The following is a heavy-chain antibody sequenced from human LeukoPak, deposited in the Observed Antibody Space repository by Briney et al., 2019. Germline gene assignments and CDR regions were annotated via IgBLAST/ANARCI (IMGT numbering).Heavy chain of an antibody. J-gene: IGHJ4*02. D-gene: IGHD2-21*01. V-gene: IGHV1-69*16. CDR3: ARVSGESSGTSYSNQFFDY. Sequence: SVKTSCKASGGTFGTFPISWVRQAPGQGLDWMGGIIPILGTTNYAQKFQGRVTMTTDEPPTTVYMELSSLRSEDTAMYFCARVSGESSGTSYSNQFFDYWGQGSLVTVSS. CDR2: IIPILGTT. CDR1: GGTFGTFP.